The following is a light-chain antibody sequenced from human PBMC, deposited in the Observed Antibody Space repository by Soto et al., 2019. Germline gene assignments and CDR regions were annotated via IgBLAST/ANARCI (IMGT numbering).Light chain of an antibody. CDR3: VQGTHWPWT. Sequence: DVVMTQSPLSLSVTLGQPASISCRSSQGLVYSDGNTFLNWFHQRPGQSPRRLIYQVSNRDSGVPERCSGSGSGTDYTLTIRGVEAEDVGIYYCVQGTHWPWTFGQGTKVEIK. CDR1: QGLVYSDGNTF. V-gene: IGKV2-30*01. J-gene: IGKJ1*01. CDR2: QVS.